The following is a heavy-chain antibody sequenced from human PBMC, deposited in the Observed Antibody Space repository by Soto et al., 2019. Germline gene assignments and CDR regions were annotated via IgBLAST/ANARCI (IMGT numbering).Heavy chain of an antibody. CDR2: INPSDGST. Sequence: ASVKVSCKASGNTFTSYHTHWLRQAPGQGLEWLGKINPSDGSTDFAQKFQGRVTMTRDTSTSTLYLQLSSLTSEDTAVYYCARAFYSGSYPHYFYYFGMDVWGQGTTVTVSS. V-gene: IGHV1-46*01. CDR3: ARAFYSGSYPHYFYYFGMDV. CDR1: GNTFTSYH. J-gene: IGHJ6*02. D-gene: IGHD1-26*01.